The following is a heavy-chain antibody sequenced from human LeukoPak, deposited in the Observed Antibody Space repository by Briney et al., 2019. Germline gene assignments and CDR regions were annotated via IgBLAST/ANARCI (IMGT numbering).Heavy chain of an antibody. CDR1: SGSFSSYY. D-gene: IGHD5-18*01. CDR3: ARGAAGTAMPYFDN. Sequence: PSETLSLTCAVYSGSFSSYYWSWIRQPPGKGLGWIGEINHSGSTNYNPSLKSRVTISVDTSKNQFSLRLNSVTAADTAAYYCARGAAGTAMPYFDNWGQGTLVTVSS. CDR2: INHSGST. J-gene: IGHJ4*02. V-gene: IGHV4-34*01.